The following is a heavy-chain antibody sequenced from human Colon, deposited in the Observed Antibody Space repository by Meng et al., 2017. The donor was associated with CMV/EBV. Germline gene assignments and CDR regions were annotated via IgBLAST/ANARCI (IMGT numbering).Heavy chain of an antibody. CDR2: ISPYNGDT. CDR1: GYTFTNFG. V-gene: IGHV1-18*01. Sequence: QVQPVQSGAEVKKPGASVKVSCKTSGYTFTNFGISWVRQAPGHGLEWMAYISPYNGDTNYAQRFQGRVALTTDTSTSTVYMELGSLTSDDTAMYYCARELARGGYWGQGTLVTVSS. J-gene: IGHJ4*02. CDR3: ARELARGGY.